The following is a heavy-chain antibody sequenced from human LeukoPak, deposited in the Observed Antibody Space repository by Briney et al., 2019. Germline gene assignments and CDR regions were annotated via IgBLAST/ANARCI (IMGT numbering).Heavy chain of an antibody. D-gene: IGHD2-21*02. CDR3: ARRVVVTAIRYWYFDL. Sequence: PSETLSLTCTVSGGFISSFYWSWIRQPPGKGLEWIGYIYYSGSINYNPPLKSRVTISVDTSKNQFSLKLSSVTAADTAVYYCARRVVVTAIRYWYFDLWGRGTLVTVSS. J-gene: IGHJ2*01. CDR1: GGFISSFY. V-gene: IGHV4-59*08. CDR2: IYYSGSI.